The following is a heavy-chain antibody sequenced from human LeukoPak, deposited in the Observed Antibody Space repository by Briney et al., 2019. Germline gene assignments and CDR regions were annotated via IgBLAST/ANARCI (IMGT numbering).Heavy chain of an antibody. CDR1: GFTFSNYA. CDR3: AKDPEGNGGYYFDY. Sequence: AGGSLRLSCAASGFTFSNYAMSWVRQAPGKGLEWVSAISGSGGSTYYADSVKGRFTISRDNSKNTVLLQVNSLRAEDTAVYYCAKDPEGNGGYYFDYWGQGTLVTVSS. CDR2: ISGSGGST. V-gene: IGHV3-23*01. D-gene: IGHD4-23*01. J-gene: IGHJ4*02.